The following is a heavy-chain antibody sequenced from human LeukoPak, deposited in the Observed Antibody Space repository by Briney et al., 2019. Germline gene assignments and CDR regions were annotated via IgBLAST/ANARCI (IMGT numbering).Heavy chain of an antibody. Sequence: SETLSLTCAVYGGSSSSYYWSWIRQPPGKGLEWIGEINHSGSTSYKPSLKSRVTISVDTSKNQFSLRLTSVTAADTAVYYCARRSSGSFKKYYPDWGQGTLVTVSS. D-gene: IGHD3-10*01. V-gene: IGHV4-34*01. CDR2: INHSGST. J-gene: IGHJ1*01. CDR3: ARRSSGSFKKYYPD. CDR1: GGSSSSYY.